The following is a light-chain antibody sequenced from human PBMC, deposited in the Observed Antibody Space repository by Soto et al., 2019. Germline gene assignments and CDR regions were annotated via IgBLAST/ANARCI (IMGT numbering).Light chain of an antibody. CDR3: CSYAGSYTYV. V-gene: IGLV1-40*01. J-gene: IGLJ1*01. CDR2: VTN. Sequence: QAVVTQPPSVSGAPGQRVTISCTGSRSNIGAGYDVHWYQQLPGTAPKLLIYVTNNRPSGVPDRFSGSKSGNTASLTISGLQAEDEADYYCCSYAGSYTYVFGGGTKLTVL. CDR1: RSNIGAGYD.